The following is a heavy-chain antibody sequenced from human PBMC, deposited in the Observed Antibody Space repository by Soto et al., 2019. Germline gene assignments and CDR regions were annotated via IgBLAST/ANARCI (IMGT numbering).Heavy chain of an antibody. CDR3: ATCMNIKQVNNGELLDY. D-gene: IGHD3-10*01. Sequence: SETLSLTCTVSGGSISGYYWGWIRQPPGKGLEWIGYMYYSGSASYNPSLKSRVTISVDRSQSQLSLKLISVTAADTAVYYCATCMNIKQVNNGELLDYWGQGIVVTVSS. J-gene: IGHJ4*02. CDR1: GGSISGYY. V-gene: IGHV4-59*03. CDR2: MYYSGSA.